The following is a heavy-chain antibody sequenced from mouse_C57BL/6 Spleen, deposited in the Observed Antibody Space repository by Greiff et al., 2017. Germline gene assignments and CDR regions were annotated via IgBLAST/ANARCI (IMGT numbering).Heavy chain of an antibody. CDR1: GYTFTSYW. Sequence: VQLQQPGAELVRPGSSVKLSCKASGYTFTSYWMHWVKQRPIQGLEWIGNIDPSDSETHYNQKFKDKATLTVDKSSSTAYMQLSSLTSEDSAVYYCARDGSYPYYAMDYWGQGTSVTVSS. J-gene: IGHJ4*01. CDR3: ARDGSYPYYAMDY. CDR2: IDPSDSET. V-gene: IGHV1-52*01. D-gene: IGHD2-10*01.